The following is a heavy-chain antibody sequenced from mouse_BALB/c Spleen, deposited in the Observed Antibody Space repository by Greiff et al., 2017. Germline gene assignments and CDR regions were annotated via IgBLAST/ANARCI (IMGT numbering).Heavy chain of an antibody. V-gene: IGHV2-6-7*01. Sequence: QVQLKESGPGLVAPSQSLSITCTVSGFSLTGYGVNWVRQPPGKGLEWLGMIWGDGSTDYNSALKSRLSISKDNSKSQVFLKMNSLQTDDTARYYCARGTGPENYFDYWGQGTTLTVSS. CDR3: ARGTGPENYFDY. D-gene: IGHD4-1*01. J-gene: IGHJ2*01. CDR2: IWGDGST. CDR1: GFSLTGYG.